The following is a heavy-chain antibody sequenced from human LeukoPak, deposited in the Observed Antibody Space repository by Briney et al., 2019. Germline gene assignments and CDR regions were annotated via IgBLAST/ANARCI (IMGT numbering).Heavy chain of an antibody. D-gene: IGHD2-15*01. J-gene: IGHJ6*03. CDR3: AKDGLDIVVVVAATGYYYYYMDV. V-gene: IGHV3-30*02. CDR1: GFTFSSYG. Sequence: PGGSLRLSCAASGFTFSSYGMHWVRQAPGKGLEWVAFIRYDGSNKYYADSVKGRFTISRDNSKNTLYLQMNSLRAEDTAVYYCAKDGLDIVVVVAATGYYYYYMDVWGKGTTVTISS. CDR2: IRYDGSNK.